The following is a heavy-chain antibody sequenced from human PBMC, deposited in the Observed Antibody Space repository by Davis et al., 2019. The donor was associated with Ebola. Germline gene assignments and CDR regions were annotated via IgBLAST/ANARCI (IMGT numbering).Heavy chain of an antibody. V-gene: IGHV5-51*01. D-gene: IGHD2-2*01. J-gene: IGHJ6*02. CDR3: ARGYCSSTSCECMDV. Sequence: GESLKISCKGSGYSFTSYWIGWVRQMPGKGLEWMGIIYPGDPDTRYSPSFQGQVTISADKSISTAYLQWSSLKASDTAMYYCARGYCSSTSCECMDVWGQGTTVTVSS. CDR1: GYSFTSYW. CDR2: IYPGDPDT.